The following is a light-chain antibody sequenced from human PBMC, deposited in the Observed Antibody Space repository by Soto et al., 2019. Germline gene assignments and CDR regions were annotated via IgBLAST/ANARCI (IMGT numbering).Light chain of an antibody. J-gene: IGKJ5*01. Sequence: ELVMTQSPSTLSVSPGVIAPLSCRASQSLSNLAWYQQKPGQDPRQLIYGASTRATGIPARFSGSGSGTEFTLTISSLQSEDFAVYYCQQYNNWPITFGQGTRLEIK. CDR2: GAS. CDR1: QSLSN. V-gene: IGKV3-15*01. CDR3: QQYNNWPIT.